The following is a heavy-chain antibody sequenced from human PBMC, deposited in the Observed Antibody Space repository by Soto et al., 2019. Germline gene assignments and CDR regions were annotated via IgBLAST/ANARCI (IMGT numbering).Heavy chain of an antibody. D-gene: IGHD3-10*01. CDR1: GFTFDDYT. Sequence: GGSLRLSCAASGFTFDDYTMHWVRQVPGKGLEWVSLISWDGGSTYYADSVKGRFTISRDNSKNSLYLQMNSLRTEDTALYYCAKDSPMVFYYGMDVWGQGTTVTVSS. CDR2: ISWDGGST. CDR3: AKDSPMVFYYGMDV. J-gene: IGHJ6*02. V-gene: IGHV3-43*01.